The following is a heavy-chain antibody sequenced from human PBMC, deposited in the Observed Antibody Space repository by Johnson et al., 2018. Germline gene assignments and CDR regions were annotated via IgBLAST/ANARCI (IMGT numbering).Heavy chain of an antibody. CDR3: ARDSPYSGSYYDAFDI. D-gene: IGHD1-26*01. CDR1: GGSISSYY. Sequence: QVQLQESGPGLVKPSETLSLTCTVSGGSISSYYWSWIRQPPGKGLEWIGYIYYSGSTNYNPSLKSRFTISEDTSKNQFPLTLSSVTAADTAGYYCARDSPYSGSYYDAFDIWGQGTMVSVSS. V-gene: IGHV4-59*01. CDR2: IYYSGST. J-gene: IGHJ3*02.